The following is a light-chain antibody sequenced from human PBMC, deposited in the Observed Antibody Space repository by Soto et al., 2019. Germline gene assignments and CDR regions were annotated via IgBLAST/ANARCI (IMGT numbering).Light chain of an antibody. CDR2: DTS. CDR1: QSISSSY. Sequence: EIVLTQSPGTLSLSPGDRATLSCRASQSISSSYLAWYQQKPGQAPRLLIYDTSSRATAIPGRFSGSGSWTDIPLTISRLAPEDFAVYCCQHYHRSLWTFGQGTKVEIK. CDR3: QHYHRSLWT. J-gene: IGKJ1*01. V-gene: IGKV3-20*01.